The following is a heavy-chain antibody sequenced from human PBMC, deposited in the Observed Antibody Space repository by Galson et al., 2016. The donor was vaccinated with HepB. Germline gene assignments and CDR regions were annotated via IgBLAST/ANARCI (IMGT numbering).Heavy chain of an antibody. J-gene: IGHJ4*02. CDR1: GFTFSNYA. CDR2: ISESGGTT. V-gene: IGHV3-23*01. Sequence: SLRLSCAASGFTFSNYAMSWVRQAPGKGLEWVSGISESGGTTYDTDSLKGRFTISRDNSRNMLFLQMTSMRAEDTAVYYCAKGRYDSSGASYDYWGQGTLVTVSS. CDR3: AKGRYDSSGASYDY. D-gene: IGHD3-22*01.